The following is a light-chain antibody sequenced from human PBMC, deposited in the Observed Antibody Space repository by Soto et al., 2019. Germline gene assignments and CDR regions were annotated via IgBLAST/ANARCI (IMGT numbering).Light chain of an antibody. CDR3: QQYDSYSWT. V-gene: IGKV1-5*01. J-gene: IGKJ1*01. CDR2: DSS. Sequence: DIQMTQSPSTLSASVGDRVTITCRASQSISNWLAWYQQKPGKAPKLLIYDSSNLESGVPSRFSGSGSGTEFTLTLSSLQPDDFATYACQQYDSYSWTFGQGTKVEIK. CDR1: QSISNW.